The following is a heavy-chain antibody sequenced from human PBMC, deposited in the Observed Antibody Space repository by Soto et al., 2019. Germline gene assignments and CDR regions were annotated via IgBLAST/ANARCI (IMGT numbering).Heavy chain of an antibody. CDR2: IYYSGNT. D-gene: IGHD3-10*01. V-gene: IGHV4-39*01. Sequence: PSETLSLTCTVAGASVSNTSYFWVWLRQPPGKGLEWIGSIYYSGNTYYSPSLKSRVTISVDTSKNQFSLKLNSLTASDTAVYSCARGGSGTWQWFDPWGQGTLVTVSS. J-gene: IGHJ5*02. CDR1: GASVSNTSYF. CDR3: ARGGSGTWQWFDP.